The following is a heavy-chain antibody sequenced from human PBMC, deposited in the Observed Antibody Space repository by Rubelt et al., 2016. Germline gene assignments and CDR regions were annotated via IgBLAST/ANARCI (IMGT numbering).Heavy chain of an antibody. CDR2: ISYDGSNK. Sequence: GLEWVAVISYDGSNKYYADSVKGRFTISRDNSKNTLYLQMNSLRAEDTAVYYCARHLEGSGSYYYYGMDVWGQGTTVTVSS. CDR3: ARHLEGSGSYYYYGMDV. V-gene: IGHV3-30*04. J-gene: IGHJ6*02. D-gene: IGHD1-26*01.